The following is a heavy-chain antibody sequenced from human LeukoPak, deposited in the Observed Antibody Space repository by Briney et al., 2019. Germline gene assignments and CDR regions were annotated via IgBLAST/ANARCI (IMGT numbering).Heavy chain of an antibody. D-gene: IGHD4-17*01. J-gene: IGHJ5*02. CDR1: GGSFSGYY. Sequence: SETLSLTCAVYGGSFSGYYWSWIRQPPGKGLEWIGEINHSGSTNYNPSLKSRVTISVDTSKNQFSLKLSSVTAADTAVYYCARGLGAYYGPFWFDPWGQGTLVTVSS. CDR3: ARGLGAYYGPFWFDP. V-gene: IGHV4-34*01. CDR2: INHSGST.